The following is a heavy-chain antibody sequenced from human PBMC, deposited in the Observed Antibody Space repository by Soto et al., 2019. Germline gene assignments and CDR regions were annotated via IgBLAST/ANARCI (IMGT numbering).Heavy chain of an antibody. Sequence: QVQLVESGGGVVQPGRSLRLSCAASGFTFSSYGMHWVRQAPGKGLEWVAVIWYDGSNKYYADSVKGRFTISRDNSKNTRYLQMNSLRAEDTAVYYCARDPKRDYYSYGMDGWGQGTTVTVSS. CDR2: IWYDGSNK. CDR3: ARDPKRDYYSYGMDG. V-gene: IGHV3-33*01. CDR1: GFTFSSYG. J-gene: IGHJ6*02.